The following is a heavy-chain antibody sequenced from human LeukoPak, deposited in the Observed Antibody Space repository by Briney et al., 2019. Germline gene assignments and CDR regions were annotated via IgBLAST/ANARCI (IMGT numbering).Heavy chain of an antibody. CDR2: IYSGGNT. V-gene: IGHV3-53*01. J-gene: IGHJ4*02. D-gene: IGHD1-1*01. Sequence: GGSLRLSCAASGFTVSSNYMSWVRQAPGKGLEWVSIIYSGGNTYYADSVKGRFTISRDNFKNTLYLEMNSLRAEDTAVYYCVRYGDTTFDYWGQGTLATVSS. CDR1: GFTVSSNY. CDR3: VRYGDTTFDY.